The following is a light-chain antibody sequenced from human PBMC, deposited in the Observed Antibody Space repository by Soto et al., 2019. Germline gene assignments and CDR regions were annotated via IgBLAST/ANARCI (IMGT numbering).Light chain of an antibody. CDR1: SGHSSYI. CDR2: LEGSGTY. J-gene: IGLJ3*02. CDR3: ETWDSNSWV. V-gene: IGLV4-60*02. Sequence: QPVLTQSSSASASLGSSVKFTCTLSSGHSSYIIAWHQQQPGKAPRYLMKLEGSGTYNKGSGVPDRFSGSSSGADRYLTISNLQFEAEADYYCETWDSNSWVFGGGTNLTVL.